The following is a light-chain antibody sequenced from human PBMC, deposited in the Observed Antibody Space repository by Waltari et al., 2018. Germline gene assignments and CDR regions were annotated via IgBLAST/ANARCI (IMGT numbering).Light chain of an antibody. V-gene: IGLV2-11*01. CDR2: DVP. CDR1: RNDVGGYNF. CDR3: SSYAGNYVA. J-gene: IGLJ2*01. Sequence: QSALTQPRSVSGSPGQAVTISCTGTRNDVGGYNFVSWYQQPPGTAPKLIISDVPKRPAGVPDRFSGSKSGNTASLTISGLQAEDEADYYCSSYAGNYVAFGGGTKLTVL.